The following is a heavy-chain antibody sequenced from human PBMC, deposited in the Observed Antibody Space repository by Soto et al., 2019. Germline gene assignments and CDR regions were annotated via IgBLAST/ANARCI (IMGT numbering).Heavy chain of an antibody. D-gene: IGHD3-3*01. Sequence: QVQLQQWGAGLLKPSETLSLTCAVYGGSFSGYYWSWIRQPPGKGLEWIGEINHSGSTNYNPSLKSRVTISVDTSKNQFSLKLSSVTAADTAVYYCARGEGDFGVVIMPQSYWGREPWSPSPQ. CDR2: INHSGST. V-gene: IGHV4-34*01. CDR3: ARGEGDFGVVIMPQSY. J-gene: IGHJ4*02. CDR1: GGSFSGYY.